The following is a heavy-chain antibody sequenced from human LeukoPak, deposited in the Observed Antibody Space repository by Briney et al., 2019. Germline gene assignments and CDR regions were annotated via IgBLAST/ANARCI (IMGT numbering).Heavy chain of an antibody. CDR3: AKHYGSGSYSTSDY. Sequence: GGSLRLSCAASGFTFSGFAMSWVRRTPGKGLEWVSGISGSGDNTLYADSVKGRFTISRDNSKNTLYLQMNSLRAEDTAVYYCAKHYGSGSYSTSDYWGQGTLVTVSS. D-gene: IGHD3-10*01. CDR1: GFTFSGFA. CDR2: ISGSGDNT. V-gene: IGHV3-23*01. J-gene: IGHJ4*02.